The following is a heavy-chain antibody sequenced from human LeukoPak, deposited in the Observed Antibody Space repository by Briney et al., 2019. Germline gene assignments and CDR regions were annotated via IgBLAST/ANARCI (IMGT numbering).Heavy chain of an antibody. J-gene: IGHJ4*02. D-gene: IGHD2-2*01. CDR3: ARADCSSTSCYAPFDY. V-gene: IGHV3-9*01. CDR2: SWNSGSI. Sequence: SWNSGSIGYAASVKGRFTISRDNAKNSLYLQMNSLRAEDTAVYYCARADCSSTSCYAPFDYWGQGTLVTVSS.